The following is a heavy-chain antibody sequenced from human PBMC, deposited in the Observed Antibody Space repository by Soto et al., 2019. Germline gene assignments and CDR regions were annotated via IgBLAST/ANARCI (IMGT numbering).Heavy chain of an antibody. CDR2: ISYDGSNK. CDR1: GFTFSSYG. Sequence: PWGSLRLSCAASGFTFSSYGMHWVRQAPGKGLEWVAVISYDGSNKYYADSVKGRFTISRDNSKNTLYLQMNSLRAEDTAVYYCAKESDRYCSSASCSNVDYWGQGTLVTVSS. D-gene: IGHD2-2*01. V-gene: IGHV3-30*18. CDR3: AKESDRYCSSASCSNVDY. J-gene: IGHJ4*02.